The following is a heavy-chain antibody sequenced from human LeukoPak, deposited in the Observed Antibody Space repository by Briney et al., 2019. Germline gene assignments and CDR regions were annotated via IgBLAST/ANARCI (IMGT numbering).Heavy chain of an antibody. Sequence: ASVKVSCKASGYTFTSYYMHWVRQAPGQGLEWMGIINPSGGSTSYAQKFQGRVTMTRDTSTSTVYMELSSLRSEDTAVYYCAREWEIRIILVRGVTLDYGGQGTRVTVSS. CDR3: AREWEIRIILVRGVTLDY. V-gene: IGHV1-46*01. D-gene: IGHD3-10*01. CDR2: INPSGGST. CDR1: GYTFTSYY. J-gene: IGHJ4*02.